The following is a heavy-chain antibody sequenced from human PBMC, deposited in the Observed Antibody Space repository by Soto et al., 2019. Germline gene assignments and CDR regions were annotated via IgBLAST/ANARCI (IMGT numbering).Heavy chain of an antibody. J-gene: IGHJ5*02. CDR3: ARDQYRRRGVSWFDP. D-gene: IGHD2-2*01. CDR2: IYYSGST. CDR1: GGSISSYY. V-gene: IGHV4-59*01. Sequence: PSETLSLTCTVSGGSISSYYWSWIRQPPGKGLEWIGYIYYSGSTNYNPSLKSRVTISVDTSKNQFSLKLSSVSAADTAVYYCARDQYRRRGVSWFDPWGQGTLVTVSS.